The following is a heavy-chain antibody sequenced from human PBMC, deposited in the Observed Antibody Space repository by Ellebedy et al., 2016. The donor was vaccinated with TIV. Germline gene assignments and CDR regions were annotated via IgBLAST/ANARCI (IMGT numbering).Heavy chain of an antibody. J-gene: IGHJ4*02. V-gene: IGHV3-53*01. CDR3: ASGPSQGY. CDR2: IYSGGNT. CDR1: GFTVSNNY. Sequence: GESLKISCAASGFTVSNNYMSWVRQAPGKGLEWVSVIYSGGNTFYAESVKGRFTISRDSSQNTLYLQMDSLRAEDTAVYYCASGPSQGYWGQGTLVTVSS.